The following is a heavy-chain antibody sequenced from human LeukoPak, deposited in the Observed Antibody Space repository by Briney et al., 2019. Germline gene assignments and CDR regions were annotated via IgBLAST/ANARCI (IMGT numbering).Heavy chain of an antibody. J-gene: IGHJ4*02. D-gene: IGHD3-9*01. Sequence: QAGGSLRLSCAASGFTFSTFGMHWVHKAPGKGLEWVAVIWYDGNNTYYADSVKGRFTISRDNSKNTLYLQMNSLKVKDTAVYYCARAFTGTGYYYVEYGGQGTLVTVSS. CDR1: GFTFSTFG. CDR3: ARAFTGTGYYYVEY. CDR2: IWYDGNNT. V-gene: IGHV3-33*01.